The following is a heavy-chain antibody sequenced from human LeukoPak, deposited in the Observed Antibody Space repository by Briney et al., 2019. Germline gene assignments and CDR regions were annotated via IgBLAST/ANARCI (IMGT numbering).Heavy chain of an antibody. CDR1: GGSFTVYY. J-gene: IGHJ5*02. CDR2: INHMGST. D-gene: IGHD2-15*01. Sequence: SETLSLTCAVYGGSFTVYYWSWIRQPPRKRLEWIGEINHMGSTNYNPSLKSRVTISVDTSKNQFSLKLSSVTAADTAVYYCARGVGYCSGGSCELNWFDPWGQGTLVTVSS. CDR3: ARGVGYCSGGSCELNWFDP. V-gene: IGHV4-34*01.